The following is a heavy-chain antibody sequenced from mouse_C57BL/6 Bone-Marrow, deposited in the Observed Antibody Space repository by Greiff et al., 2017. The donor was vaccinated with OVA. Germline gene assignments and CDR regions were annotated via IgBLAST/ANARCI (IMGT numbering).Heavy chain of an antibody. Sequence: EAGGGLVQPKGSLKLSCAASGFSFNTYAMNWVRQAPGKGLEWVARIRSKSNNYATYYADSVKDRFTISRDDSESMLYLQMNNLKTEDTAMYYCVRMATTRKNAMDYWGQGTSVTVSS. J-gene: IGHJ4*01. D-gene: IGHD2-12*01. CDR3: VRMATTRKNAMDY. V-gene: IGHV10-1*01. CDR2: IRSKSNNYAT. CDR1: GFSFNTYA.